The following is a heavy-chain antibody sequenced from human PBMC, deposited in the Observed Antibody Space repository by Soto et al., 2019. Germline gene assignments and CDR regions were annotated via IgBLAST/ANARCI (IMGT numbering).Heavy chain of an antibody. J-gene: IGHJ3*02. CDR3: TIDWRGRLRDAFDI. CDR1: GFTFSSYW. V-gene: IGHV3-74*01. Sequence: EVQLVESGGGLVQPGGSLRLSCAASGFTFSSYWMHWVRQAPGKGLVCVSRINTDGSTITYADSVKGRFTISRDNAKSTLYLQMNNLRAEDTAVYFCTIDWRGRLRDAFDIWGQGTMVTVSS. D-gene: IGHD4-17*01. CDR2: INTDGSTI.